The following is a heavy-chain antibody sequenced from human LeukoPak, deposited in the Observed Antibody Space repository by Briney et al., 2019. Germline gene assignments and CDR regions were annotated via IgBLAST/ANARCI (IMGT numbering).Heavy chain of an antibody. CDR3: ARHDGCSSTSCPDYGDYYYYYMDV. CDR2: IYYSGST. V-gene: IGHV4-39*01. J-gene: IGHJ6*03. Sequence: SETLSLTCTVSGGSLSSISYYCGWVRQPPGKGLEWIGCIYYSGSTYYNASLKSRVTISVDTSKNQFSLKLSSVTATDTAVDYCARHDGCSSTSCPDYGDYYYYYMDVWGKGTTVTVSS. D-gene: IGHD2-2*01. CDR1: GGSLSSISYY.